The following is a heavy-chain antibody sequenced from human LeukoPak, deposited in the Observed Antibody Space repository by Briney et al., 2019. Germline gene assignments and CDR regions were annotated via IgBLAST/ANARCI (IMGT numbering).Heavy chain of an antibody. CDR3: ATSLMGSGYYPYGMDV. V-gene: IGHV1-24*01. CDR1: GYTLTELS. D-gene: IGHD3-3*01. CDR2: FDPEDGET. J-gene: IGHJ6*02. Sequence: ASVKVSFKVSGYTLTELSMHWVRQAPGKGLEWMGGFDPEDGETIYAQKFQGRVTMTEDTSTDTAYIELSSLRSEDTAVYYCATSLMGSGYYPYGMDVWGQGTTVTVSS.